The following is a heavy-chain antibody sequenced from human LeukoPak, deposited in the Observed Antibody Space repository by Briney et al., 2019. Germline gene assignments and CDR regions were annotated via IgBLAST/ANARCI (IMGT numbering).Heavy chain of an antibody. CDR1: GYSIGSGYY. V-gene: IGHV4-38-2*02. CDR3: ARGTGYCSSTSCYMSAFDI. J-gene: IGHJ3*02. CDR2: IYHSGST. D-gene: IGHD2-2*02. Sequence: PSETLSLTCTVSGYSIGSGYYWGWIRQPPGKGLEWIGSIYHSGSTYYNPSLKSRVTISVDTSKNQFSLKLSSVTAADTAVYYCARGTGYCSSTSCYMSAFDIWGQGTMVTVSS.